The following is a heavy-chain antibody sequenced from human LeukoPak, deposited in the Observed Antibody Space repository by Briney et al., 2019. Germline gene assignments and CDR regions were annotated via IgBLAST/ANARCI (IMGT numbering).Heavy chain of an antibody. CDR1: GFTFSGSA. V-gene: IGHV3-73*01. Sequence: GGSLRLSCAASGFTFSGSAIHWVRQASGKGLEWVGRIRSKAHSYATPYAASVKGRFTIARDDSKNTAYLQMNSLKTEDTAVYYCTRGHGDYDYYYGMDVWGQGTTVTVSS. J-gene: IGHJ6*02. CDR2: IRSKAHSYAT. CDR3: TRGHGDYDYYYGMDV. D-gene: IGHD4-17*01.